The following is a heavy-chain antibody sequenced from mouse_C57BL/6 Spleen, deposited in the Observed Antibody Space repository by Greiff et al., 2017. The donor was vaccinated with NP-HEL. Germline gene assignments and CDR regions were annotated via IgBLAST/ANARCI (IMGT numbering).Heavy chain of an antibody. CDR2: IDPSDSET. V-gene: IGHV1-52*01. D-gene: IGHD1-1*01. CDR1: GYTFTSYW. Sequence: VQLQQPGAELVRPGSSVKLSCKASGYTFTSYWMHWVKQRPIQGLEWIGNIDPSDSETHYNQKFKDKATLTVDKSSSTAYMQLSSLTSEDSAVYYCARELPHYYAMDYWGQGTSVTVSS. CDR3: ARELPHYYAMDY. J-gene: IGHJ4*01.